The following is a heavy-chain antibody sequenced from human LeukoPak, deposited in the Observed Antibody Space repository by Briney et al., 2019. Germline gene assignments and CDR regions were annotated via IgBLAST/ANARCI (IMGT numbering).Heavy chain of an antibody. V-gene: IGHV3-30-3*01. CDR1: GFTFSSYA. CDR3: AREGSSAGADAFDI. Sequence: GRSLRLSCAASGFTFSSYAMHWVRQAPGKGLEWVAFVSYDGSTKHYADSVKGRFTISRDSSKNTLYLQMNSLRAGDTAIYYCAREGSSAGADAFDIWGQGTMVTVSS. J-gene: IGHJ3*02. CDR2: VSYDGSTK. D-gene: IGHD6-6*01.